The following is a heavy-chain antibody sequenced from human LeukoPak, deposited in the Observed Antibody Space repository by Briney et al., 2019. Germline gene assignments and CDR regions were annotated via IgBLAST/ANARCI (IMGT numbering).Heavy chain of an antibody. V-gene: IGHV1-2*02. CDR2: INPNSGGT. J-gene: IGHJ5*02. D-gene: IGHD3-10*01. Sequence: ASVTVSCKASGYTLTGYYMQWVRQAPGRGLEWMGWINPNSGGTNYAQNFQGRVTMTRDTSISTAYMELRGLISDDTAVYYCARVYGSGSPWMNFDPWGQGTLVTVSS. CDR1: GYTLTGYY. CDR3: ARVYGSGSPWMNFDP.